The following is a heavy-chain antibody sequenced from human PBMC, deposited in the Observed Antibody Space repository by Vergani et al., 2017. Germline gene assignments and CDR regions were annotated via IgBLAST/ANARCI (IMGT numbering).Heavy chain of an antibody. CDR2: IYYTGTT. CDR1: GVSIGSNSYY. Sequence: QLQLQESGPGLVKPSETLSLTCTVSGVSIGSNSYYWGWIRQPPGKGLEWIGTIYYTGTTYYNEAHKSRLTISVDTSKNQFSLNLTYVTDADTAVYYCTRHGRSGWAGYFQHWGQGTLVTASS. J-gene: IGHJ1*01. V-gene: IGHV4-39*01. D-gene: IGHD6-19*01. CDR3: TRHGRSGWAGYFQH.